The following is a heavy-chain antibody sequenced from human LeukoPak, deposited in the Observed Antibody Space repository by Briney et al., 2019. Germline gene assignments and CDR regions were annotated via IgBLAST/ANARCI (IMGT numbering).Heavy chain of an antibody. CDR2: ISYDGSNK. Sequence: PGGSLRLSCAASGFTFSGYGMHWVRQAPGKGLEWVAVISYDGSNKYYADSVKGRFTISRDNSKNTLYLQMSSLRAEDTAVYYCAKDKFYYDSSGYYDYFDYWGQGTLVTVSS. CDR3: AKDKFYYDSSGYYDYFDY. J-gene: IGHJ4*02. V-gene: IGHV3-30*18. D-gene: IGHD3-22*01. CDR1: GFTFSGYG.